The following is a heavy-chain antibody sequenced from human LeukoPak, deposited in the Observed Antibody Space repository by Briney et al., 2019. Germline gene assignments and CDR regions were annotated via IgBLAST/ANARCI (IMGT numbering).Heavy chain of an antibody. CDR2: IYYSGST. Sequence: SETLSLTCTVSGGSLSSSSYYWSWIRQPPGKGLEWIGYIYYSGSTNYNPSLKSRVTISVDTSKNQFSLKLSSVTAADTAVYYCASIYDSSGYIHWGQGTLVTVSS. V-gene: IGHV4-61*01. CDR1: GGSLSSSSYY. J-gene: IGHJ4*02. D-gene: IGHD3-22*01. CDR3: ASIYDSSGYIH.